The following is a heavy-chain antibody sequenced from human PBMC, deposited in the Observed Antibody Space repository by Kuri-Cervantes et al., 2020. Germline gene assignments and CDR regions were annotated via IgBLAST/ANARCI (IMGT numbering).Heavy chain of an antibody. CDR1: GFTFSSYS. CDR3: ARGRGYDGAGSYGGNYYYYYGMDV. Sequence: GESLKISCAASGFTFSSYSMNWVRQAPGKGLEWVSSISSSSSYIYYADSVKGRLTISSDNAKTSLYLQMNSLSAEDTAVYYCARGRGYDGAGSYGGNYYYYYGMDVWGQGTTVTVSS. D-gene: IGHD3-10*01. CDR2: ISSSSSYI. J-gene: IGHJ6*02. V-gene: IGHV3-21*01.